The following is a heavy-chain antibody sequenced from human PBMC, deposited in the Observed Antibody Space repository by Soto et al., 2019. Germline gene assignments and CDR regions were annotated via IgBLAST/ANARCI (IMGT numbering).Heavy chain of an antibody. D-gene: IGHD2-15*01. CDR1: GGTFSSYA. V-gene: IGHV1-69*05. Sequence: SVKVSCKASGGTFSSYAISWVRQAPGQGLEWMGGITPIFGTANYAQKFQGRVTMTRDTSTTTIYMELTNLKSEDTAVYYCARLGGFFPTLYTWGQGNLVTVSS. CDR2: ITPIFGTA. CDR3: ARLGGFFPTLYT. J-gene: IGHJ5*02.